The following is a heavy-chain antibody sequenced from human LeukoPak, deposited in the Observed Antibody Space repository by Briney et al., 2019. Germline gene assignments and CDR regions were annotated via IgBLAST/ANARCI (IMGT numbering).Heavy chain of an antibody. Sequence: GASVKVSCKASGYTFTSYGISWVRQAPGQGLEWMGWISAYNGNTNYAQKLQGRVTVTTDTSTSTAYMELRSLRSDDTAVYYCASLNYYDSSGYYPQAFDIWGQGTMVTVSS. V-gene: IGHV1-18*01. J-gene: IGHJ3*02. CDR1: GYTFTSYG. D-gene: IGHD3-22*01. CDR2: ISAYNGNT. CDR3: ASLNYYDSSGYYPQAFDI.